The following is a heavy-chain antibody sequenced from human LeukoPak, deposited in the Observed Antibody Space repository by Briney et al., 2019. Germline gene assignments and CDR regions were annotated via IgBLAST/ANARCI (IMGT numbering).Heavy chain of an antibody. J-gene: IGHJ3*02. CDR3: AWGPGIVVVPAATDAFDI. V-gene: IGHV1-2*02. D-gene: IGHD2-2*01. CDR2: VNPNSGGT. CDR1: GYTFTGYY. Sequence: AASVKVSCKASGYTFTGYYMHWVRQAPGQGLEWMGWVNPNSGGTNYAQKFQGRVTMTRDTSISTAYMELSRLRSDDTAVYYCAWGPGIVVVPAATDAFDIWGQGTMVTVSS.